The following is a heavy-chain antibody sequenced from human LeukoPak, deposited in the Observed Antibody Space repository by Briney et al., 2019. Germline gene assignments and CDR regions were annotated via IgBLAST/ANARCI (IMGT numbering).Heavy chain of an antibody. CDR2: INPNSGGT. J-gene: IGHJ3*02. D-gene: IGHD3-10*01. V-gene: IGHV1-2*02. CDR1: GYTFTGYY. CDR3: ARVQFNYYGSGSYYKGKGSAFDI. Sequence: GASVKVSCKASGYTFTGYYMHWVRQAPGQGLEWMGWINPNSGGTNYAQKFQGRVTMTRDTSISTAYMELSRLRSDDTAVHYCARVQFNYYGSGSYYKGKGSAFDIWGQGTMVTVSS.